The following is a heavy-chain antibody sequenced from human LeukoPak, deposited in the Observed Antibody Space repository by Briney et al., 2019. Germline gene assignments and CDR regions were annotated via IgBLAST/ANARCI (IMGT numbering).Heavy chain of an antibody. D-gene: IGHD6-19*01. CDR2: IGSSSSYI. CDR3: ARVWLDDAFDI. CDR1: GFTFSSYS. Sequence: GGSLRLSCAASGFTFSSYSMNWVRQAPGKGLEWVSSIGSSSSYIYYADSVKGRFTISRDNAKNSLYLQMNSLRAEDTAVYYCARVWLDDAFDIWGQGTMVTVSS. V-gene: IGHV3-21*01. J-gene: IGHJ3*02.